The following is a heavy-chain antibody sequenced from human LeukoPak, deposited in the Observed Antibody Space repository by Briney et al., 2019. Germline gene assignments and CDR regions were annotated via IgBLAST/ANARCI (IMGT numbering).Heavy chain of an antibody. CDR2: IYYSGST. J-gene: IGHJ6*03. D-gene: IGHD3-3*01. Sequence: PSETLSLTCTVSGGSISSSSYYWGWICQPPGKGLEWIGSIYYSGSTYYNPSLKSRVTISVDTSKNQFSLKLSSVTAADTAVYYCARGPARYYDFWSGYSYYMDVWGKGTTVTVSS. CDR3: ARGPARYYDFWSGYSYYMDV. CDR1: GGSISSSSYY. V-gene: IGHV4-39*01.